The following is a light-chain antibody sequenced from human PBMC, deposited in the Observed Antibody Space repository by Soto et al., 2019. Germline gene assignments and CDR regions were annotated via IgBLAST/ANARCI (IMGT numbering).Light chain of an antibody. V-gene: IGLV4-69*01. J-gene: IGLJ3*02. CDR2: VNSDGSH. CDR3: QTWATGIRV. Sequence: QPVLTQLPSASASLGASVKLTCTLNSAHSSYPIAWHQQQPEKGPRYLMKVNSDGSHNKGDGIPDRFSGSSSGAEHYLTISSLQSEDEADYYCQTWATGIRVFGGGTKLTVL. CDR1: SAHSSYP.